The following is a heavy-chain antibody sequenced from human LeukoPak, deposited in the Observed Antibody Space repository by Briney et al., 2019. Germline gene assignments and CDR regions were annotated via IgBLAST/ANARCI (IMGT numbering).Heavy chain of an antibody. CDR3: ARQGYISGQGFRNNWFDP. J-gene: IGHJ5*02. CDR1: GGSIGSGAYY. Sequence: SETLSLTCTVSGGSIGSGAYYWSWIRQHPGKGLEWIWYIYYSGSTYYNPSLKSRVTISVDASKNQFSLKLSSVTAADTAVYYCARQGYISGQGFRNNWFDPWGQGSLVTVSS. V-gene: IGHV4-31*03. D-gene: IGHD6-19*01. CDR2: IYYSGST.